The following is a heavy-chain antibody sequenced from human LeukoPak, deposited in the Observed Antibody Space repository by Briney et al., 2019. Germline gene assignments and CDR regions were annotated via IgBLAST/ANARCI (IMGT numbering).Heavy chain of an antibody. CDR1: GYTFTSYD. D-gene: IGHD2-2*01. CDR3: ARGDCSSTSCPREYYYYMDV. V-gene: IGHV1-8*03. CDR2: MNPNSGNT. Sequence: VASVKVSCKASGYTFTSYDINWVRQATGQGLEWMGWMNPNSGNTGYAQKFQGRVTITRNTSISTAYMELSSLRSEDTAVYYCARGDCSSTSCPREYYYYMDVWGKGTTVTVSS. J-gene: IGHJ6*03.